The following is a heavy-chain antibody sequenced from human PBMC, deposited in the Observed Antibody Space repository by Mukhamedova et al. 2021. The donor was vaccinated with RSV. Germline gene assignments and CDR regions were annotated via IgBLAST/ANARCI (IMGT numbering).Heavy chain of an antibody. J-gene: IGHJ4*02. CDR3: ARDDRWAFDY. Sequence: SMNWVRQAPGKGLEWVSYMKSSGADIHYADSVKGRFTISRDNAKNSLYLQMNSLRDEDTAVYYCARDDRWAFDYWGQGILGTVS. V-gene: IGHV3-48*02. D-gene: IGHD1-26*01. CDR2: MKSSGADI. CDR1: S.